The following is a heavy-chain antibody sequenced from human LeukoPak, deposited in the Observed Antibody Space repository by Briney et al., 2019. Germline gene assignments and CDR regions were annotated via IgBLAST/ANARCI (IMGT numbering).Heavy chain of an antibody. J-gene: IGHJ4*02. Sequence: SETLSLTCTVSGGSINNYFWYWIRQPPGKGLEWIGYTSHSGGTNYNPSLKSRVTMSLDTSKNQFSLNLGSVTAADTAFYYCARRPAARLTFDYWGQGTLVTVSS. CDR1: GGSINNYF. D-gene: IGHD2-2*01. CDR2: TSHSGGT. CDR3: ARRPAARLTFDY. V-gene: IGHV4-59*01.